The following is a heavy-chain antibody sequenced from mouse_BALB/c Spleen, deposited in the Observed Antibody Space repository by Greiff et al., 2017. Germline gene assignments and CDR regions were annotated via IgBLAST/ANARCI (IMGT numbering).Heavy chain of an antibody. CDR1: GFTFTDYY. CDR2: IRNKANGYTT. J-gene: IGHJ2*01. D-gene: IGHD1-1*01. Sequence: EVKLMESGGGLVQPGGSLRLSCATSGFTFTDYYMSWVRQPPGKALEWLGFIRNKANGYTTEYSASVKGRFTISRDNSQSILYLQMNTLRAEDSATYYCARVYYYGSPYYFDYWGQGTTLTVSS. V-gene: IGHV7-3*02. CDR3: ARVYYYGSPYYFDY.